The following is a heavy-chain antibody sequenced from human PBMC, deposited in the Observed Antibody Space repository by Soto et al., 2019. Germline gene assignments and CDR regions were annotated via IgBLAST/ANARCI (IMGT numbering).Heavy chain of an antibody. D-gene: IGHD6-6*01. CDR1: GFTFSSYS. CDR3: AKGIAARLDAFDI. V-gene: IGHV3-23*01. Sequence: GGSLRLSCAASGFTFSSYSMSWVRQAPGKGLEWVSAISGSGGSTYYADSVKGRFTISRDNSKNTLYLQMNSLRAEDTAVYYCAKGIAARLDAFDIWGQGTMVTVSS. CDR2: ISGSGGST. J-gene: IGHJ3*02.